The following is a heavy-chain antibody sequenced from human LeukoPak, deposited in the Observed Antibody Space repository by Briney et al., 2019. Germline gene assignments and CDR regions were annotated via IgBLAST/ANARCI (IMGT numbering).Heavy chain of an antibody. CDR2: IWYDGSNK. CDR1: GFTFSSYG. CDR3: AKDRDRLVEGENYFDY. Sequence: GGSLRLSCAASGFTFSSYGMHWVRQAPGKGLEWVAVIWYDGSNKYYADSAKGRFTISRDNSKNTLYLQMNSLRAEDTAVYYCAKDRDRLVEGENYFDYWGQGTLVTVSS. J-gene: IGHJ4*02. D-gene: IGHD6-6*01. V-gene: IGHV3-33*06.